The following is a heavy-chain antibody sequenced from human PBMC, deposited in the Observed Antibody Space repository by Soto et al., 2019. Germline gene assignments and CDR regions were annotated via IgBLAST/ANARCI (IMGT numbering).Heavy chain of an antibody. D-gene: IGHD4-4*01. CDR2: ISAYNGNT. V-gene: IGHV1-18*01. CDR3: ARSLVTTVTDY. CDR1: WYTLTNHG. J-gene: IGHJ4*02. Sequence: SVKGSRQASWYTLTNHGIHLVRQAPGQGLEWMGWISAYNGNTNYAQKLQGRVTMTTDTSTSTAYMELRSLRSDDTAVYYCARSLVTTVTDYWGQGTLVTVSS.